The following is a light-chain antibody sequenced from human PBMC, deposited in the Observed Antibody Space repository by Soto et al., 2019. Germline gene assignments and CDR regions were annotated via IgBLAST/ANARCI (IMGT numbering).Light chain of an antibody. V-gene: IGKV1-8*01. CDR3: QQYYSYSYT. CDR1: QGISSY. CDR2: AAS. Sequence: AIRVTQSPSSFSASIGDRVTITCRASQGISSYLAWYQQKPGKAPKLLIYAASTLQSGVPSRFSGSGSGTDFTLTISCLQSEDFATYHCQQYYSYSYTFGQGTKLEIK. J-gene: IGKJ2*01.